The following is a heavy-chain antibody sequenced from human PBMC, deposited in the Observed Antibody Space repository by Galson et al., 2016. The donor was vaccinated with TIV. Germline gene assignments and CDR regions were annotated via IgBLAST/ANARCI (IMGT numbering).Heavy chain of an antibody. Sequence: CAISGDSVSSNSAAWNWIRQSPSRGLEWLGRTFYRSKWYNDYAPSVKSRITINPDTSKNQFPLQLNSVTPEDTAVYYCARATPSVFGIIMTLDSWGQGTLVTVSS. V-gene: IGHV6-1*01. CDR2: TFYRSKWYN. CDR3: ARATPSVFGIIMTLDS. CDR1: GDSVSSNSAA. J-gene: IGHJ4*02. D-gene: IGHD3-16*01.